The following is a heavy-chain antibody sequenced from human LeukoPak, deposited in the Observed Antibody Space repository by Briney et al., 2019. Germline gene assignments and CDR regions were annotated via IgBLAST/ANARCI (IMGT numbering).Heavy chain of an antibody. J-gene: IGHJ2*01. V-gene: IGHV4-59*01. CDR2: IYYSGST. D-gene: IGHD6-19*01. Sequence: PSETLSLTCTVSGDSISGYFWSWIRQPPGKGLEWIGYIYYSGSTNYNPSLRSRVTISVDTSKNQFSLKLSSVTAADTAVYYCARDVRSSGWYSSWYFDLSGRGTLVTVSS. CDR1: GDSISGYF. CDR3: ARDVRSSGWYSSWYFDL.